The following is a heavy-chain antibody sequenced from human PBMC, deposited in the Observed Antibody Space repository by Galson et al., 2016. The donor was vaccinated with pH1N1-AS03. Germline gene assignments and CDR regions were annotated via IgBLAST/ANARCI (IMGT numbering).Heavy chain of an antibody. D-gene: IGHD1-1*01. CDR2: IDPSDSYF. CDR3: ARPKPGTSSYRSGFAF. Sequence: QSGADVKKPGESLRISCKGFGYSFPNYWISWVRQMPGKGLEWIGMIDPSDSYFNYSPSFRGHLTISADMSITTAYLQWSSLKAPDTAIYYCARPKPGTSSYRSGFAFWGQGTLVSVSS. V-gene: IGHV5-10-1*01. J-gene: IGHJ4*02. CDR1: GYSFPNYW.